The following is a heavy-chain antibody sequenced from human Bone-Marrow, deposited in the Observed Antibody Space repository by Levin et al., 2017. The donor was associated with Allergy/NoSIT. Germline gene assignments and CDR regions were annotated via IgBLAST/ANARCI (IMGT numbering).Heavy chain of an antibody. V-gene: IGHV4-59*01. J-gene: IGHJ4*02. CDR1: GDSLSSSY. Sequence: SQTLSLTCTVSGDSLSSSYWSWIRPPPGKRLEWSAYISYSGSTNYNPSLKSRVTLSVDTPKNQFSLNLTSVTAADTAVYYCARSLRRENFDYWGQGILVTVSS. D-gene: IGHD5-24*01. CDR3: ARSLRRENFDY. CDR2: ISYSGST.